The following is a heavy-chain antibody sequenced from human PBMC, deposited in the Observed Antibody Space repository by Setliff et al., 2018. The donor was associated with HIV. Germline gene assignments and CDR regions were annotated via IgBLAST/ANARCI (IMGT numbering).Heavy chain of an antibody. CDR1: GFSVSSSY. Sequence: PGGSLRLSCAASGFSVSSSYMSWVRQTPGEGLEWVSSIYSSGDAYHADSVKGRFTLSRDNPKNTVYLQMNSLRPEDTAVYYCARPRLYSNALEYWGQGTLVTVSS. D-gene: IGHD6-13*01. J-gene: IGHJ4*02. V-gene: IGHV3-66*02. CDR3: ARPRLYSNALEY. CDR2: IYSSGDA.